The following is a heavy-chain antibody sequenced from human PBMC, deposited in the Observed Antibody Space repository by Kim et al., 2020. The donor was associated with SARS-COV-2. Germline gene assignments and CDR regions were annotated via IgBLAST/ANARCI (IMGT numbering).Heavy chain of an antibody. CDR1: GFTFSSYS. D-gene: IGHD2-2*01. CDR2: ISSSSSTI. CDR3: ARAYCSSTSCYPFAFDI. Sequence: GGSLRLSCAASGFTFSSYSMNWVRQAPGKGLEWVSYISSSSSTIYYADSVKGRFTISRDNAKNSLYLQMNSLRDEDTAVYYCARAYCSSTSCYPFAFDIWGQGTMVTVSS. V-gene: IGHV3-48*02. J-gene: IGHJ3*02.